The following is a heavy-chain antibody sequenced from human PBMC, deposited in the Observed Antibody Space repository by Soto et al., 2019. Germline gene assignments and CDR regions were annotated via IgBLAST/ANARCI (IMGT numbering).Heavy chain of an antibody. CDR2: ISGSGGST. V-gene: IGHV3-23*01. CDR3: AKDVFWEADYYYYMDV. Sequence: GGSLRLSCAASGFTFSSYAMSWVRQAPGKGLEWVSAISGSGGSTYYADSVKGRFTISRDNSKNTLYLQMNSLRAEDTAVYYCAKDVFWEADYYYYMDVWGKGTTVTVSS. CDR1: GFTFSSYA. J-gene: IGHJ6*03. D-gene: IGHD3-10*01.